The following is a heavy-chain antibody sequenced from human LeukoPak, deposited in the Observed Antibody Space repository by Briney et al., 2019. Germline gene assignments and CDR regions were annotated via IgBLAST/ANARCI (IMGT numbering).Heavy chain of an antibody. V-gene: IGHV4-4*02. CDR2: MHQSGII. CDR1: GGSISSSDW. CDR3: ASADYYRIDF. D-gene: IGHD3-10*01. J-gene: IGHJ4*02. Sequence: SGILSLTCTVSGGSISSSDWWSWVRQPPGKGLEWIGEMHQSGIINYNPSLKSRVTMSLDKAKKQFSLKLSSVTAADTSVYFCASADYYRIDFWGQGTLVTVSS.